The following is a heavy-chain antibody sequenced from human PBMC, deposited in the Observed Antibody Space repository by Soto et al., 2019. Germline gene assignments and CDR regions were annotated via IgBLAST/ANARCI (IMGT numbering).Heavy chain of an antibody. CDR2: IDPSDSYT. Sequence: PGESLKISSKGSGYSFTSYWIGWVRQMPGKGLEWMGRIDPSDSYTNYSPSFQGHVTISLDKSISTAYLQWSSLKASDTAMYYCARHFVVYYYGMDVWGQGTTVTVSS. J-gene: IGHJ6*02. CDR1: GYSFTSYW. V-gene: IGHV5-10-1*01. D-gene: IGHD2-15*01. CDR3: ARHFVVYYYGMDV.